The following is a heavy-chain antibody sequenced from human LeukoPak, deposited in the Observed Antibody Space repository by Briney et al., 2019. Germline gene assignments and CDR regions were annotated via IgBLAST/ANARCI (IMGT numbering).Heavy chain of an antibody. D-gene: IGHD3-22*01. V-gene: IGHV1-18*01. J-gene: IGHJ4*02. CDR3: ARDLVEDYYYDSSGYFGY. CDR1: GYTFTSYG. Sequence: GASVKVSCKASGYTFTSYGISWVRQAPGQGLEWMGWISAYNGNTNYAQKLQGRVTMTTDTSTSTAYMELRSLRSDDTAVYYCARDLVEDYYYDSSGYFGYWGQGTLVTVSS. CDR2: ISAYNGNT.